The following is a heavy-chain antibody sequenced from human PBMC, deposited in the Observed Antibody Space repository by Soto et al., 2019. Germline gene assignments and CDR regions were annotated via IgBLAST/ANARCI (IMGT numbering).Heavy chain of an antibody. CDR3: ARVGGRGYYAAPGDAFDI. CDR2: IYYSGST. V-gene: IGHV4-59*01. J-gene: IGHJ3*02. CDR1: GGSFISYY. D-gene: IGHD3-22*01. Sequence: SESLSLSCTVSGGSFISYYWSWIRQPPGKGLEWIGYIYYSGSTNYNPSLKSRDTISVDKYTNHFHMKLSSVTAADTDVYYCARVGGRGYYAAPGDAFDIWGQWTMVTVSS.